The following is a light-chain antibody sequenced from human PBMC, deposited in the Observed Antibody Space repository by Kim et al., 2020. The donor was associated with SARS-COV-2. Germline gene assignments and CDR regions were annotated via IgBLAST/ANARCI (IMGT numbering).Light chain of an antibody. CDR1: RSGSGNHNL. CDR2: QVT. V-gene: IGLV2-23*02. J-gene: IGLJ2*01. CDR3: CFYGGTSTSDVV. Sequence: KTISCTGTRSGSGNHNLVSGYQQLQGKAPELIIYQVTKRTSGISYRFSGSKSANTDSLTISGLQAEDEADDYCCFYGGTSTSDVVFGGGTQLTVL.